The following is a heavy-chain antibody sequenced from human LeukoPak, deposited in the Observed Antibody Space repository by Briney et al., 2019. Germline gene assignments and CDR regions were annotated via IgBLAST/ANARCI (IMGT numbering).Heavy chain of an antibody. Sequence: GGSLRLSCAASGFTFSNTWMNWVRQAPGKELVWVSRINNDGSIINTADSVKGRFTISRDNAKDMLYLQMDSLRAEDTAIYYCARGPSVLGAIDNWGQGTLVAVSS. V-gene: IGHV3-74*01. CDR2: INNDGSII. CDR1: GFTFSNTW. CDR3: ARGPSVLGAIDN. D-gene: IGHD3-10*01. J-gene: IGHJ4*02.